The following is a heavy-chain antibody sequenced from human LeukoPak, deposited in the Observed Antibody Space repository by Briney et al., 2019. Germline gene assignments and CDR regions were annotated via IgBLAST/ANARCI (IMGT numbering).Heavy chain of an antibody. V-gene: IGHV3-21*01. CDR3: ARASRGNWFDP. CDR2: ISSGSTNI. CDR1: GFSFSSSS. D-gene: IGHD3-10*01. Sequence: GGSLRLSCAASGFSFSSSSMHWVRQAPGKGLEWVSSISSGSTNIYYADSVKGRFTISRDNAKNSLYLQMNGLRAEDTAVYYCARASRGNWFDPWGQGTLVTVSS. J-gene: IGHJ5*02.